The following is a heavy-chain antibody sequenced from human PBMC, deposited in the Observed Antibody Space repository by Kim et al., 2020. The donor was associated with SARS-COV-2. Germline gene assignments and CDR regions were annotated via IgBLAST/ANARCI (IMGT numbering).Heavy chain of an antibody. J-gene: IGHJ3*02. Sequence: SETLSLTCAVYGGSFSGYYWSWIRQPPGKGLEWIGEINHSGSTNYNPSLKSRVTISVDTSKNQFSLKLSSVTAADTAVYYCARAPYDFWSGYYQVGAFDIWGQGTMVTVSS. D-gene: IGHD3-3*01. CDR2: INHSGST. CDR3: ARAPYDFWSGYYQVGAFDI. V-gene: IGHV4-34*01. CDR1: GGSFSGYY.